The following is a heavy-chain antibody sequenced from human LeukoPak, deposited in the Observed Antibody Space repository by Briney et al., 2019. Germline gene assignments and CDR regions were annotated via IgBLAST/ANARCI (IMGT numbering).Heavy chain of an antibody. V-gene: IGHV3-23*01. CDR3: AKGLDYTTYAYYFDY. J-gene: IGHJ4*02. D-gene: IGHD4-11*01. CDR2: IGAGGTFT. Sequence: GSLRLYCTASGFTFSSYAMNWVRQAPGKGLEWVSGIGAGGTFTYYADSVKGRFTISRDNSRNTLYLQMNSLRADDTAVYYCAKGLDYTTYAYYFDYWGEGTLVTVSS. CDR1: GFTFSSYA.